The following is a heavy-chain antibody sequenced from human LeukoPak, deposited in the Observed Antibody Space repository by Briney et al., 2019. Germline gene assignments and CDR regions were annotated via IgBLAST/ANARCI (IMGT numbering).Heavy chain of an antibody. CDR1: GGTFSSYA. J-gene: IGHJ6*03. CDR2: IIPIFGTA. Sequence: SVKVSCKASGGTFSSYAISWVRQAPGQGLEWMGGIIPIFGTANYAQKFQGRVTITADESTSTAYMELSSVRSEDTAVYYCARDVAPAARVGYYYMDVWGKGTTVTVSS. D-gene: IGHD2-2*01. V-gene: IGHV1-69*13. CDR3: ARDVAPAARVGYYYMDV.